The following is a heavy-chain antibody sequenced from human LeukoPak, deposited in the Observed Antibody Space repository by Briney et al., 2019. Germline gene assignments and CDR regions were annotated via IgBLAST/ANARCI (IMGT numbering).Heavy chain of an antibody. CDR2: IYYSGST. CDR1: GGSISSYY. D-gene: IGHD3-3*01. J-gene: IGHJ5*02. Sequence: SETLSLTCTVSGGSISSYYWSWIRQPPGKRLEWIGYIYYSGSTNYNPSLKSRVTISVDTSKNQFSLKLSSVTAADTAVYYCARDQRFLEWWDWFDPWGQGTPVTVSS. CDR3: ARDQRFLEWWDWFDP. V-gene: IGHV4-59*01.